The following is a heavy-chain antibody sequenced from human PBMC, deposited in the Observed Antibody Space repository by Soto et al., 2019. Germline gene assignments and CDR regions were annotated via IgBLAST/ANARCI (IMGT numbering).Heavy chain of an antibody. D-gene: IGHD7-27*01. V-gene: IGHV1-24*01. Sequence: ASVKVSCKVSGYTLTELSMHWVRQAPGKGLEWMGGFDPEDGETIYAQKFQGRVTMTEDTSTDTAYMELSSLRSEDTAVYYCATDAGDGILSYFDLWGRGTLVTFSS. CDR2: FDPEDGET. CDR3: ATDAGDGILSYFDL. CDR1: GYTLTELS. J-gene: IGHJ2*01.